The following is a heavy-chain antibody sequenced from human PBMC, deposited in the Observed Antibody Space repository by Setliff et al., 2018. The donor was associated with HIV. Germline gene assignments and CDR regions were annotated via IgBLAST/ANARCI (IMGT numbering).Heavy chain of an antibody. CDR3: ARSLRYFDWSLHY. V-gene: IGHV4-61*02. CDR1: GGSISSGNYY. D-gene: IGHD3-9*01. Sequence: LSLTCTVSGGSISSGNYYWSWIRQPAGKGLEWIGRLYVSGSTNYNPSLKSRVTISVDASKKQFSLNLSPVTAADTAVYYCARSLRYFDWSLHYWGQGMLVTVSS. J-gene: IGHJ4*02. CDR2: LYVSGST.